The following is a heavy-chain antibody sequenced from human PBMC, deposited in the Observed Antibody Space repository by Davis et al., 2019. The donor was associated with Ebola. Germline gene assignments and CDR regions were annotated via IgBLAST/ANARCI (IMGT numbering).Heavy chain of an antibody. Sequence: GESLKISCAASGFTFSGSAMRWVRQASGKGLEWVGRIRSKANSYATAYAASVKGRFTISRDDSKNTAYLQMNSLKTEDTAVYYCTSTLDGDYVDYWGQGTLVTVSS. J-gene: IGHJ4*02. V-gene: IGHV3-73*01. D-gene: IGHD4-17*01. CDR2: IRSKANSYAT. CDR3: TSTLDGDYVDY. CDR1: GFTFSGSA.